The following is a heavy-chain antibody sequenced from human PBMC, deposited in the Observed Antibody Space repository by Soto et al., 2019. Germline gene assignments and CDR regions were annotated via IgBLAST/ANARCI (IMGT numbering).Heavy chain of an antibody. CDR1: GFTFSSYA. CDR3: ARDTGVVVIGPYDY. J-gene: IGHJ4*02. CDR2: ISYDGSNK. V-gene: IGHV3-30-3*01. Sequence: QVQLVESGGGVVQPGRSLRLSCAASGFTFSSYAMHWVHQAPGKGLEWVAVISYDGSNKYYADSVKGRFTISRDNSKNTLYLQMNSLRAEDTAVYYCARDTGVVVIGPYDYWGQGTLVTVSS. D-gene: IGHD3-22*01.